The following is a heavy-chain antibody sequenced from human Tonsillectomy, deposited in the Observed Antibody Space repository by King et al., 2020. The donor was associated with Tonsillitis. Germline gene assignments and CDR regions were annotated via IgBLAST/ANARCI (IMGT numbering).Heavy chain of an antibody. V-gene: IGHV4-39*01. CDR3: VRQIPRRDSFDDSDYYSGGFDI. J-gene: IGHJ3*02. Sequence: QLQQSGPGVVKPSETLSLTCTVSGGSISTNDYSWGWIRQPPGKVLEWIGTIYYSGSTYYSPSLKSRVSISVDTSKRQVSLKVNSVTAADTAVYYCVRQIPRRDSFDDSDYYSGGFDIWGQGTAVTVSS. D-gene: IGHD3-22*01. CDR2: IYYSGST. CDR1: GGSISTNDYS.